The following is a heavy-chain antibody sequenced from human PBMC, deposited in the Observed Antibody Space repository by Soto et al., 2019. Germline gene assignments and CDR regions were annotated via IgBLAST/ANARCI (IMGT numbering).Heavy chain of an antibody. J-gene: IGHJ5*02. V-gene: IGHV4-4*07. D-gene: IGHD6-6*01. CDR1: GGSISGYY. CDR2: IYTTGST. CDR3: ARDPLEGGWAARPGSWFDP. Sequence: SETLSLTCTVSGGSISGYYWSWIRQPAGKGLEWIGRIYTTGSTIYNPSLRSRVTMSVDTSKNQFSLKLSSVTAADTAVYYCARDPLEGGWAARPGSWFDPWGQGTLVTVS.